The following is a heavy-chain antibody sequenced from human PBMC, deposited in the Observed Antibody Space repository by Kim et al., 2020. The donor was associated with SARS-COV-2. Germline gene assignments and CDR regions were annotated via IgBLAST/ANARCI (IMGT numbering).Heavy chain of an antibody. J-gene: IGHJ6*02. V-gene: IGHV5-10-1*01. CDR1: GYSFTSYW. CDR3: ARTGYSSGWLPYYYYYGMDV. Sequence: GESLKISCKGPGYSFTSYWISWVRQMPGKGLEWMGRIDPSDSYTNYSPSFQGHVTISADKSISTAYLQWSSLKASDTAMYYCARTGYSSGWLPYYYYYGMDVWGQGTTVTVSS. D-gene: IGHD6-19*01. CDR2: IDPSDSYT.